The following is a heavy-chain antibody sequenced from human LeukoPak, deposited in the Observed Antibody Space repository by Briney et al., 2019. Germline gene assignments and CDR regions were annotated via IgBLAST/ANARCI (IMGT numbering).Heavy chain of an antibody. CDR2: IYPGDSDT. CDR3: ATQIWFGGALDY. V-gene: IGHV5-51*01. Sequence: GDPLKISGKGSGSSFTSYWIGWVRQMPGKGLESLGIIYPGDSDTRYSPSFQGQVTISAAKSISTAYLQWSSLQASDTAMYYCATQIWFGGALDYWGQGTLVTVSS. J-gene: IGHJ4*02. CDR1: GSSFTSYW. D-gene: IGHD3-10*01.